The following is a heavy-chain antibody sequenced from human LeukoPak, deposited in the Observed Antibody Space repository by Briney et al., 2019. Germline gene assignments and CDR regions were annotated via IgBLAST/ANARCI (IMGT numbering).Heavy chain of an antibody. V-gene: IGHV3-23*01. CDR1: GFTFGSYA. CDR2: ISGSGGST. J-gene: IGHJ4*02. D-gene: IGHD2-2*01. CDR3: AKAQLVVPAAMPWDY. Sequence: PGGSLRLSCAASGFTFGSYAMSWVRQAPGKGLEWVSAISGSGGSTYYADSVKGRFTISRDNSKNTLYLQMNSLRAEDTAVYYCAKAQLVVPAAMPWDYWGQGTLVTVSS.